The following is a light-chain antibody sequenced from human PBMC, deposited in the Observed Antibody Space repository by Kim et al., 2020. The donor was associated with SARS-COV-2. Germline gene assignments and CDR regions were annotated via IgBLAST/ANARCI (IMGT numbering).Light chain of an antibody. CDR1: KLGDKY. CDR2: HST. Sequence: SSELTQPPSVSVSPGQTASITCSGDKLGDKYASWYQQKPGQSPVLVIYHSTKRPSGIPERFSGSNSGNTDTLTISGTQAMDEADYYCQAWDSSTAVVFGGGTQLTVL. J-gene: IGLJ2*01. V-gene: IGLV3-1*01. CDR3: QAWDSSTAVV.